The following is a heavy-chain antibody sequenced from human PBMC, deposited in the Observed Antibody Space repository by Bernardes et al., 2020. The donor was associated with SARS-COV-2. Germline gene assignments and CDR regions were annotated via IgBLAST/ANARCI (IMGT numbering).Heavy chain of an antibody. CDR1: GYTFTNYD. D-gene: IGHD5-12*01. J-gene: IGHJ6*02. Sequence: ASVKVSCKASGYTFTNYDINWVRQATGQGLEWMGWMNPNSDNTGYAWKFQGRVTLTRNTSISTAYMELTSLTSEDTAVYYCAKGPWQPYYYGMDVWGQGTTGTVSS. CDR3: AKGPWQPYYYGMDV. CDR2: MNPNSDNT. V-gene: IGHV1-8*02.